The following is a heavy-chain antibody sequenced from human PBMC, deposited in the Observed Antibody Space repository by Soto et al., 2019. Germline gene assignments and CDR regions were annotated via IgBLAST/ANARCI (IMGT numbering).Heavy chain of an antibody. CDR2: IYHSGST. Sequence: QLQLQESGSGRVRPSQTLSLTCAVSGGSISSGGYSWYWIRQPPGKGLEWIGYIYHSGSTLYNPSLKSRVTISVDKSKNQFSLRLYSVTAADTAVYYCARDQLEGNWFDPWGQGTLVTVSS. CDR1: GGSISSGGYS. CDR3: ARDQLEGNWFDP. V-gene: IGHV4-30-2*01. J-gene: IGHJ5*02. D-gene: IGHD1-1*01.